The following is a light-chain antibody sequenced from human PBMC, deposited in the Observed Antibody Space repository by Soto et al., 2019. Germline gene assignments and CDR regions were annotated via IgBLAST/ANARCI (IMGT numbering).Light chain of an antibody. Sequence: SALTQPASVSGSPGQSITISCTGTSSDVGAYIYVSWYQHHPGKAPKVMIYEVTNRPSGVSDRFSGSKSGNTASLTISGLQAEGEADYYCCSYTSSRTYVFGTGTKV. J-gene: IGLJ1*01. CDR2: EVT. CDR1: SSDVGAYIY. CDR3: CSYTSSRTYV. V-gene: IGLV2-14*01.